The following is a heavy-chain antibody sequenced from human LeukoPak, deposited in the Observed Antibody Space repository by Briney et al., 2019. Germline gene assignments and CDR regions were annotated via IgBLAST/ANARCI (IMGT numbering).Heavy chain of an antibody. CDR2: IYYSGST. D-gene: IGHD3-10*02. CDR1: GGSISSGGYY. CDR3: ARDLSSVREIESAFDI. V-gene: IGHV4-31*03. J-gene: IGHJ3*02. Sequence: PSQTLSLTCTVSGGSISSGGYYWSWIRQHPGKGLEWIGYIYYSGSTYYNPSLKSRVTISVDTSKNQFSLKLSSVTAADTAVYYCARDLSSVREIESAFDIWGQGTMVTVSS.